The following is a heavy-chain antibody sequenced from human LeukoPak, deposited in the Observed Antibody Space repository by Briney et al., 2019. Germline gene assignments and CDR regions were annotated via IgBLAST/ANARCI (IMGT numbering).Heavy chain of an antibody. J-gene: IGHJ4*02. Sequence: GGSLRLSYAASGFTVSSNYMSWVRQAPGKGLDWVSVIYSGGSTYYADSVKGRFTISRDNSKNTLYLQMNSLRAEDTAVYYCARGHDYDSSVAYWGQGTLVTASS. CDR1: GFTVSSNY. V-gene: IGHV3-66*01. CDR2: IYSGGST. D-gene: IGHD3-22*01. CDR3: ARGHDYDSSVAY.